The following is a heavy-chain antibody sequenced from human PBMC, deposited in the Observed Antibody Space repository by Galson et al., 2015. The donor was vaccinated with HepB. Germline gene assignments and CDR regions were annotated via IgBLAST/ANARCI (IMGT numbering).Heavy chain of an antibody. J-gene: IGHJ4*02. CDR1: GFTFSSHA. CDR2: IRDNGDTT. D-gene: IGHD2-21*01. V-gene: IGHV3-23*01. Sequence: SLRLSCAASGFTFSSHAMNWVRQAPGKGLQWVSGIRDNGDTTYYADSVKGRFTISRDNSKNTVYLQMSSLRAGDTAVYYCAKDRGVVISTIDYWGQGTLVTVSS. CDR3: AKDRGVVISTIDY.